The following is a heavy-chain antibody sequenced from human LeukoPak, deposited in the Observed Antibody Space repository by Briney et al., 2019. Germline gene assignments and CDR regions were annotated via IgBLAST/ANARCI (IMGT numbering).Heavy chain of an antibody. CDR3: ARVATISRMRNNWFDP. D-gene: IGHD5-12*01. V-gene: IGHV1-8*01. J-gene: IGHJ5*02. CDR2: MNPNSGNT. Sequence: VASVKVSCKASGYTFTSHDINWVRQATGQGLEWMGWMNPNSGNTGYAQKFQGRVTMTRNISISTVYMELNSLRSEDTAVYYCARVATISRMRNNWFDPWGQGTLVTVSS. CDR1: GYTFTSHD.